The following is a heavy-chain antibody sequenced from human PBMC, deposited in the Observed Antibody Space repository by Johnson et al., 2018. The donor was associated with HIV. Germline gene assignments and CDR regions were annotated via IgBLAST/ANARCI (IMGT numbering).Heavy chain of an antibody. Sequence: VQLLESGGGLVQPGGSLRLSCEVSGFTVSSNHMSWVRQAPGKGLEWVANIKQDGSEKYYVDSVKGRFTISRDNAKNSVYLQMNSLRAEDTALYYCARERKNYLIAARGDAFDIWGQGTMVTVSS. J-gene: IGHJ3*02. CDR1: GFTVSSNH. D-gene: IGHD6-6*01. V-gene: IGHV3-7*05. CDR2: IKQDGSEK. CDR3: ARERKNYLIAARGDAFDI.